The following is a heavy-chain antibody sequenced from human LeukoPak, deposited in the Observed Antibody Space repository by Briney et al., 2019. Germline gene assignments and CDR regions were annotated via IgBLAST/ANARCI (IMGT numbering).Heavy chain of an antibody. V-gene: IGHV3-7*03. J-gene: IGHJ4*02. CDR1: GFTFGKYW. D-gene: IGHD3-3*01. Sequence: GGSLRLSCVASGFTFGKYWMSWVRQAPGKGLEWVANIKLDGSEKNYVDSVKGRFTISRDNTKNSLYLQMNSLRVEDTAVSYCARDQYDTWSRRGNFDSWGQGTLVIVSS. CDR3: ARDQYDTWSRRGNFDS. CDR2: IKLDGSEK.